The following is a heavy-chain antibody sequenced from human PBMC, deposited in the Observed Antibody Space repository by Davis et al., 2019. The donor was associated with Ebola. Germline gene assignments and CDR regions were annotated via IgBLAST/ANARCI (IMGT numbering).Heavy chain of an antibody. V-gene: IGHV3-30*04. J-gene: IGHJ4*02. Sequence: PGGSLRLSCAASGFTFSSYAMHWVRQAPGKGLEWVAVISYDGSNKYYADSVKGRFTISRDNSKNTLYLQMNSLRAEDTAVYYCARGAPLYCSGGSCYGYYWGQGTLVTVSS. CDR3: ARGAPLYCSGGSCYGYY. CDR1: GFTFSSYA. D-gene: IGHD2-15*01. CDR2: ISYDGSNK.